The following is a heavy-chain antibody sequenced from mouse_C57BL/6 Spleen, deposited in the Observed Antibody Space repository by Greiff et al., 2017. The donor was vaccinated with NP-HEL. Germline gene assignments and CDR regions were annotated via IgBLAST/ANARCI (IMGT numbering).Heavy chain of an antibody. CDR1: GYTFTSYG. CDR2: IYPRSGNT. Sequence: QVQLKESGAELARPGASVKLSCKASGYTFTSYGISWVKQRTGQGLEWIGEIYPRSGNTYYNEKFKGKATLTADKSSSTAYMELRSLTSEDSAVYFCARRANWDEVDYWGQGTTLTVSS. CDR3: ARRANWDEVDY. J-gene: IGHJ2*01. D-gene: IGHD4-1*01. V-gene: IGHV1-81*01.